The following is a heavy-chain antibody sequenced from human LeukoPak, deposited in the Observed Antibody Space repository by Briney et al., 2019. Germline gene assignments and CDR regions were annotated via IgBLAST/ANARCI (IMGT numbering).Heavy chain of an antibody. J-gene: IGHJ6*03. V-gene: IGHV1-18*01. D-gene: IGHD3-3*01. CDR2: ISAYNGNT. Sequence: GASVKVSCKASGYTFTSYGISWVRQAPGQGLEWMGWISAYNGNTNYAQKLQGRVTMTTDTSTSTAYMELRSLRSDDTAVYYCAREGHEKGYYDFWSGYYSYYYYYYMDVWGKGTTVTVSS. CDR1: GYTFTSYG. CDR3: AREGHEKGYYDFWSGYYSYYYYYYMDV.